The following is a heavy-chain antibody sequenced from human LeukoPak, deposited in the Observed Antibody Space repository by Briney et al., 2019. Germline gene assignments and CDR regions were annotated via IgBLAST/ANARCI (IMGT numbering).Heavy chain of an antibody. D-gene: IGHD1-26*01. Sequence: GGSLRLSCAASGFTFSSYAMSWVRQAPGKGLEWVSAISGSGGSTYYADSVKGRFTISRDNSKNTLYLQMNSLRAEDTAVYYCAKGSSGSYYPLYFDYWGQGTLVTVSS. V-gene: IGHV3-23*01. J-gene: IGHJ4*02. CDR3: AKGSSGSYYPLYFDY. CDR1: GFTFSSYA. CDR2: ISGSGGST.